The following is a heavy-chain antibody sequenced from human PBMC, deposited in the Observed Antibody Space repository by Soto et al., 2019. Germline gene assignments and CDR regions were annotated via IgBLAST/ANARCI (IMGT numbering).Heavy chain of an antibody. J-gene: IGHJ6*02. V-gene: IGHV3-30-3*01. CDR2: ISYDGSNK. CDR1: GFTFSKYA. Sequence: QVQLVESGGGVVQPGRSLRLSCAASGFTFSKYAVHWVRQPPGKGLEWVAVISYDGSNKYYADSVKGRFTIARDNSKNTLYLQMNSLRPEDTAVYYCARAPRYNWNDGRNHALYYYYDMDVWGQGTTVTVS. D-gene: IGHD1-1*01. CDR3: ARAPRYNWNDGRNHALYYYYDMDV.